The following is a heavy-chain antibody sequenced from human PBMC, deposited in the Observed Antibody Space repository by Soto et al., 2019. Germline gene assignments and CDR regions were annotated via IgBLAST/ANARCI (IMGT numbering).Heavy chain of an antibody. CDR2: IWYDGSNK. J-gene: IGHJ6*02. CDR1: GFTFSSYG. CDR3: ARRSGGMYV. V-gene: IGHV3-33*01. Sequence: QVQLVESGGGVVQPGRSLRLSCAASGFTFSSYGMHWVRQAPGKGLEWVAVIWYDGSNKYYADSVKGRFTISRDNSKNTLYLQMNSLRAEDTAVYYCARRSGGMYVWGQGTTVTVSS.